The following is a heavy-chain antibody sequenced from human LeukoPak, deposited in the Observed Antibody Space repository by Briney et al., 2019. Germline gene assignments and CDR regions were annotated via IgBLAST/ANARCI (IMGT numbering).Heavy chain of an antibody. J-gene: IGHJ5*02. V-gene: IGHV3-48*01. D-gene: IGHD6-19*01. CDR3: ARDIAVAAS. CDR1: GFTFSTYA. Sequence: GGSLRLSCAASGFTFSTYAVNWVRQAPGKGLEWLSYITYTGNEVHYADSVKGRFTISRDNAKNLLYLQMNSLTAEDTAVYYCARDIAVAASWGQGTLVTVSS. CDR2: ITYTGNEV.